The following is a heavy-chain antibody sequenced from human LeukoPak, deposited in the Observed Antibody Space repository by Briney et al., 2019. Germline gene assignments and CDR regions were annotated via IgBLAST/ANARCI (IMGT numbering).Heavy chain of an antibody. V-gene: IGHV3-23*01. CDR3: AKDVGIIAVAIFDY. D-gene: IGHD6-19*01. CDR1: GFTFSSYA. J-gene: IGHJ4*02. Sequence: GGPLRLSCAASGFTFSSYAMNWVRQAPGKGLEWVSGITGSGASTFYADSVRGRFTISRDNSKNTLYLQISSLRAEDTAVYYCAKDVGIIAVAIFDYWGQGTLVTVSS. CDR2: ITGSGAST.